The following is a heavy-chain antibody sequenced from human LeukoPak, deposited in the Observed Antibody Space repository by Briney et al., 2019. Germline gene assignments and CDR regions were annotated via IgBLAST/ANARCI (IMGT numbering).Heavy chain of an antibody. J-gene: IGHJ6*02. D-gene: IGHD6-13*01. V-gene: IGHV3-64*01. Sequence: GGSLRLSCAASGLTFSSYAMHWVRQATGKGLEYVSAISSNGGSTYYANSVKGRFTISRDNSKTTLYLQMGSLRAEDMAVYYCARDLGYSSSWYGGYYYYGMDVWGQGTTVTVSS. CDR1: GLTFSSYA. CDR3: ARDLGYSSSWYGGYYYYGMDV. CDR2: ISSNGGST.